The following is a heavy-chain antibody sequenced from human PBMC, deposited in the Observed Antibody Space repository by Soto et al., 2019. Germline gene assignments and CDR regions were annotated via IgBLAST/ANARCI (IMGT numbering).Heavy chain of an antibody. J-gene: IGHJ4*02. Sequence: GASVKVSCKASGYTFTSYYMHWVRQAPGQGLEWMGIINPSGGSTSYAQKFQGRVTMTRDTSTSTVYMELSSLRSEDTAVYYCARDRDVGTMIVVAIFDYWGQGTLVTVSS. CDR3: ARDRDVGTMIVVAIFDY. CDR2: INPSGGST. V-gene: IGHV1-46*01. CDR1: GYTFTSYY. D-gene: IGHD3-22*01.